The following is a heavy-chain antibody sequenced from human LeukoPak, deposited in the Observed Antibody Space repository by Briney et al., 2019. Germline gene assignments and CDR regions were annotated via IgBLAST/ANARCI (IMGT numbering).Heavy chain of an antibody. CDR1: GFTFSSYG. Sequence: GGSLRPSCAASGFTFSSYGMHWVRQAPGKGLEWVAVIWYDGSNKYYADSVKGRFTISRDNSKNTLYLQMNSLRAEDTAVYYCARDRKTAHDAFDIWGQGTMVTVSS. V-gene: IGHV3-33*01. CDR2: IWYDGSNK. J-gene: IGHJ3*02. CDR3: ARDRKTAHDAFDI.